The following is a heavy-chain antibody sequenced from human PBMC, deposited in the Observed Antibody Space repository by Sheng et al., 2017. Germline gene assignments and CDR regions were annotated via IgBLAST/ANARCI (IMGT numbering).Heavy chain of an antibody. Sequence: EVQLVESGGGLVQPGGSLRLSCAASGFTFSTYAMSWVRQAPGKGLDWVSGITGSGGSTYYADSVKGRLTIFRDNSKNTLYLQMNSLRADDTAVYYCAKHLTWWTTVTAMDYWGQGTLVTVSS. CDR1: GFTFSTYA. V-gene: IGHV3-23*04. J-gene: IGHJ4*02. CDR2: ITGSGGST. D-gene: IGHD4-17*01. CDR3: AKHLTWWTTVTAMDY.